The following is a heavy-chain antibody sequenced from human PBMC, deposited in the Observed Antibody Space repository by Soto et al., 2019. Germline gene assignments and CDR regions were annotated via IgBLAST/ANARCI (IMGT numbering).Heavy chain of an antibody. CDR3: AKETHSSGYGSYFDY. V-gene: IGHV3-30*18. CDR1: GFTFSSYG. J-gene: IGHJ4*02. Sequence: GGSLRLSCAASGFTFSSYGMHWVRQAPGKGLEWVAVISKDGSTKYDADSVKGRFTISRDNSKNTLYLQMNSLRAEDTAVYYCAKETHSSGYGSYFDYWGQGTLVTVSS. D-gene: IGHD3-22*01. CDR2: ISKDGSTK.